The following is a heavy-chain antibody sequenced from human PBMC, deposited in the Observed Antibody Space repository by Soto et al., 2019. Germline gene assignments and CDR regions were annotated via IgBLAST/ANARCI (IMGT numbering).Heavy chain of an antibody. CDR2: VSADGGTT. D-gene: IGHD2-15*01. J-gene: IGHJ3*02. V-gene: IGHV1-18*04. Sequence: QVQLVQSGVEVKKPGASVKVSCKASGYTFINYGFSWVRQAPGQGLEWMGWVSADGGTTRYAQKFQGEVTMTTDTTTTTAYMELRSLRSDDTAGYYCARDWYCSGGVCHDVFGIWGQGTMVTVSS. CDR1: GYTFINYG. CDR3: ARDWYCSGGVCHDVFGI.